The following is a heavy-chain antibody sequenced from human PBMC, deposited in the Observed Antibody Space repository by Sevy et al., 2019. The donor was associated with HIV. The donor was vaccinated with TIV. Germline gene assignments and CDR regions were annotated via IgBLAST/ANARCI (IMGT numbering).Heavy chain of an antibody. CDR3: TRQDRSGWYLFDY. Sequence: GGSLRLSCAASGFTFSGSAMHWVRQASGKGLEWVGRIRSKANSYATAYAASVKGRFTISRDDSKNTAYLQMNSLKTDDTAVYYCTRQDRSGWYLFDYWGQGTLVTVSS. D-gene: IGHD6-13*01. V-gene: IGHV3-73*01. CDR1: GFTFSGSA. J-gene: IGHJ4*02. CDR2: IRSKANSYAT.